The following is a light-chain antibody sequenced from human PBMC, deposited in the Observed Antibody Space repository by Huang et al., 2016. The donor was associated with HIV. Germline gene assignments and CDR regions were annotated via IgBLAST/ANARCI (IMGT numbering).Light chain of an antibody. CDR2: DAS. V-gene: IGKV3-11*01. CDR1: QSVGSY. J-gene: IGKJ4*01. CDR3: QQRSAWPLT. Sequence: EIVLTQSPATLSLSPGVRATLSCRASQSVGSYLAWYQQKPGQAPMLLIYDASNRATGSPARFSGSGSGTDFTLTISNLQSEDFAVYYCQQRSAWPLTFGGGTKVEI.